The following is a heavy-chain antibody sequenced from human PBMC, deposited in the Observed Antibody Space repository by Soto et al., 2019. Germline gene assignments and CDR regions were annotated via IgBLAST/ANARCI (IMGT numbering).Heavy chain of an antibody. Sequence: QVQLVESGGGVVQPGRSLRLSCAASGFSFSAYTMHWVRQVPGKGLEWVAVISFGGNSKYYADSVKGRFTISRDNSDKTLYLHMNNLREADTALYYCARAGYSSSQVSYCYVMVVWGQGPTVTVSS. CDR2: ISFGGNSK. CDR1: GFSFSAYT. V-gene: IGHV3-30-3*01. CDR3: ARAGYSSSQVSYCYVMVV. D-gene: IGHD6-13*01. J-gene: IGHJ6*02.